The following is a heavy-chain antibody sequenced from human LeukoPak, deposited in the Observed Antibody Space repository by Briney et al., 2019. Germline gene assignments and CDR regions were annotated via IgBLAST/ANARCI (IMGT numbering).Heavy chain of an antibody. V-gene: IGHV3-30*18. CDR3: AKPPRYLSCSGGSCYFFDY. J-gene: IGHJ4*02. Sequence: GGSLRLSCAASGFTFSSYGMLGVRQAPGKGREWVAFISYDGSNIYYADSVKGRFTISRDNSKNTLYLQMPSMRAEDTAVYYCAKPPRYLSCSGGSCYFFDYWGQGTLVTVSS. CDR2: ISYDGSNI. D-gene: IGHD2-15*01. CDR1: GFTFSSYG.